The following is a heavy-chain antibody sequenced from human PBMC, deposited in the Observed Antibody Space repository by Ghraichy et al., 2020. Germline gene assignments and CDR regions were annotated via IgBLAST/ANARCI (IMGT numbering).Heavy chain of an antibody. CDR1: RAHVSTSV. CDR2: FDPEDGET. J-gene: IGHJ6*02. CDR3: ATVPGGLTHYCYGMDV. V-gene: IGHV1-24*01. D-gene: IGHD3-10*01. Sequence: ASVKVSCKIGRAHVSTSVMHCILVSPLLLLEWMGSFDPEDGETIYAQKFQGRVTMTEDTSTDTAYMELSSLRSEDTAVYYCATVPGGLTHYCYGMDVWGQGTTVTVSS.